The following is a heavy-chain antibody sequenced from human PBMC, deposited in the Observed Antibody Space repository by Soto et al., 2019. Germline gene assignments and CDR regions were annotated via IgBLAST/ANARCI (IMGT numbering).Heavy chain of an antibody. J-gene: IGHJ4*02. CDR3: ARGTIGLGYCSGGSCYLDYFDY. CDR2: ISYDGSNK. V-gene: IGHV3-30-3*01. D-gene: IGHD2-15*01. Sequence: GGFLRLSCAASGFTFSSYAMHWVRQAPGKGLEWVAVISYDGSNKYYADSVKGRFTISRDNSKNTLYLQMNSLRAEDTAVYYCARGTIGLGYCSGGSCYLDYFDYWGQGTLVTVSS. CDR1: GFTFSSYA.